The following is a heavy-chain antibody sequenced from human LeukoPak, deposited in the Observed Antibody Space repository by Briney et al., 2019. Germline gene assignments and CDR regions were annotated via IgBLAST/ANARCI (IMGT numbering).Heavy chain of an antibody. CDR1: GRRIIKK. V-gene: IGHV3-53*05. CDR2: IYSGGAI. J-gene: IGHJ4*02. Sequence: GGSLRLSCVDLGGRRIIKKKSWVRQAPGKGLEWVSLIYSGGAIRYADSVKGRFTISRDNSKNTLYLQMNSLRAEDTAVYYCARDHYWGQGTLVTVSS. CDR3: ARDHY.